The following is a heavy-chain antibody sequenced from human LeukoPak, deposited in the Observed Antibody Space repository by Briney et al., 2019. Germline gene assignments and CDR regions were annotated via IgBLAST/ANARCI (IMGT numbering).Heavy chain of an antibody. Sequence: ASVKVSCKASGYTFTGYYMHWVRQAPGQGLEWMGWINPNSGDTNYAQKFQGRVTMTRDTSISTAYMELSRLRSDDTAVYYCARAEKRGYSYSPPYWGQGTLVTVSS. CDR3: ARAEKRGYSYSPPY. V-gene: IGHV1-2*02. D-gene: IGHD5-18*01. CDR2: INPNSGDT. CDR1: GYTFTGYY. J-gene: IGHJ4*02.